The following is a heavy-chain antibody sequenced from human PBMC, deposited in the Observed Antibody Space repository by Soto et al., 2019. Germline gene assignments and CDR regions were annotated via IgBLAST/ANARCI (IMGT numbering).Heavy chain of an antibody. Sequence: QVQLVESGGGVVQPGWSLRLSCAASGFSFSSSGMHWFRQAPGKGLEGVAVISYDGLNEYYAVAVKGRFTISRDNFRDTLSLQMDSLRVEDSAMYYCVKERMEQYQVLPFFAYWGQGTLVTVSS. CDR3: VKERMEQYQVLPFFAY. CDR1: GFSFSSSG. CDR2: ISYDGLNE. J-gene: IGHJ4*02. V-gene: IGHV3-30*18. D-gene: IGHD2-2*01.